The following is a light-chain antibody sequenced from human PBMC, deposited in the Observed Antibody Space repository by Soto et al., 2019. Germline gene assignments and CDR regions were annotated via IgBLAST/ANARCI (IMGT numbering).Light chain of an antibody. CDR2: DVS. V-gene: IGLV2-14*03. CDR1: SSDIGGYNF. CDR3: SSYASSSSLV. Sequence: QSVLTQPASVSGSPGQSITISCTGTSSDIGGYNFVSWYQQHPGKAPKLMIYDVSNRPSGVSNRFTGSRSLNSASLTISGLQAEDEADCYCSSYASSSSLVFGGGTKLTVL. J-gene: IGLJ2*01.